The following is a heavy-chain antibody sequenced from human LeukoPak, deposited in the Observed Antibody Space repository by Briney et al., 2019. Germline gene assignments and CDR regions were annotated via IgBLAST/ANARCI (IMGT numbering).Heavy chain of an antibody. J-gene: IGHJ4*02. CDR2: IYPGDSDT. CDR1: GYSFTSYW. D-gene: IGHD3-22*01. Sequence: GESLKISCKGSGYSFTSYWIGWVRQMPGKGLEWMGIIYPGDSDTRYSPSFQGQVTISADKSISTAYLQWSSLKASDTAMYYCASLPHYYDSSGYPREIGWDQGTLVTVSS. CDR3: ASLPHYYDSSGYPREIG. V-gene: IGHV5-51*01.